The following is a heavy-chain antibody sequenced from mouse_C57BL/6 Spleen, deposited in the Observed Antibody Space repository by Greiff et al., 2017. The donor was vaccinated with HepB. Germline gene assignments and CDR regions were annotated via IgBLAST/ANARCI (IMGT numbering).Heavy chain of an antibody. CDR1: GYTFTSYW. J-gene: IGHJ4*01. V-gene: IGHV1-7*01. Sequence: QVQLQQSGAELAKPGASVKLSCKASGYTFTSYWMHWVKQRPGQGLEWIGYINPSSGYTKYNQKFKDKATLTADKSSSTAYMQLSSRTYEDSAVYYCASSEDDGYFAMDYWGQGTSVTVSS. CDR2: INPSSGYT. D-gene: IGHD2-3*01. CDR3: ASSEDDGYFAMDY.